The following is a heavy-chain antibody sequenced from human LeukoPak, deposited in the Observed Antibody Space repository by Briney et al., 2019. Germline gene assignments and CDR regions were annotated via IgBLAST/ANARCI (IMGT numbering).Heavy chain of an antibody. V-gene: IGHV1-3*01. Sequence: ASMKVSCKASGYSFTSYDINWVRQATGQRLEWMGWINAGNGNTKYSQKFQGRVTITRDTSASTAYMELSSLRSEDTAVYYCARDGLWFGELFPWGQGTLVTVSS. CDR1: GYSFTSYD. CDR2: INAGNGNT. D-gene: IGHD3-10*01. J-gene: IGHJ5*02. CDR3: ARDGLWFGELFP.